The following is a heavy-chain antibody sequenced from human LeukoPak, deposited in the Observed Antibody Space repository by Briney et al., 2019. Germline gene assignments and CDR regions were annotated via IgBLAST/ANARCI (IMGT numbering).Heavy chain of an antibody. J-gene: IGHJ4*02. D-gene: IGHD2-2*01. Sequence: PSETLSLTCAVSGYSISSGDYWGRIRQSPGKGLEWLGSIYHSGSTHYNPSVKSRVTISVDTPKNQFSLSLNSVTAADTAVYYCARNHSTQGYFDYWGQGTLVTVSS. CDR1: GYSISSGDY. CDR3: ARNHSTQGYFDY. V-gene: IGHV4-38-2*01. CDR2: IYHSGST.